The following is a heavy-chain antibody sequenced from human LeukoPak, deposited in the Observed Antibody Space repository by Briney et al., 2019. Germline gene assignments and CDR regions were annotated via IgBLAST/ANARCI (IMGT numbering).Heavy chain of an antibody. Sequence: GGSLRLSCAASGFTFSYYAMRWVRQAPGKGLEWVAVISNDGSKKFYIDSVKGRFTVSSDKSTDTLYLQMNSLRAEDTAVYYCAKLTGTTGVYYFDYWGQGTLVTVSS. V-gene: IGHV3-30*18. CDR3: AKLTGTTGVYYFDY. CDR1: GFTFSYYA. D-gene: IGHD1-1*01. J-gene: IGHJ4*02. CDR2: ISNDGSKK.